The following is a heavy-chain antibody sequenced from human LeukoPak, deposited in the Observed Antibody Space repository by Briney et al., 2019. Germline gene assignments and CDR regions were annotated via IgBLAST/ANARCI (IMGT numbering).Heavy chain of an antibody. CDR1: GFTFSSYD. D-gene: IGHD3-10*01. J-gene: IGHJ4*02. CDR2: ISGSGGST. V-gene: IGHV3-23*01. CDR3: AKGQLWFGEFSYFDY. Sequence: HPGGSLRLSCEASGFTFSSYDMNWVRQAPGKGLEWVSVISGSGGSTDYADSVKGRFSISRDNSKNTLYLQMNSLRAEDTAVYYCAKGQLWFGEFSYFDYWGQGTLVTVSS.